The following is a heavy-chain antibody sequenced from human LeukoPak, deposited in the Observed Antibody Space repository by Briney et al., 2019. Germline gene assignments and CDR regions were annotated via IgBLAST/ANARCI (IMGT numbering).Heavy chain of an antibody. V-gene: IGHV1-69*05. J-gene: IGHJ4*02. CDR1: GGTFSSYA. CDR3: ASPNCSSTSCYTPHFDY. Sequence: SVKVSCKASGGTFSSYAISWVRQAPGQGLEWMGGIIPIFGTANYAQKFQGRVTITTDESMSTAYMELSSLRSEDTAVYYCASPNCSSTSCYTPHFDYWGQGTLVAVSS. D-gene: IGHD2-2*02. CDR2: IIPIFGTA.